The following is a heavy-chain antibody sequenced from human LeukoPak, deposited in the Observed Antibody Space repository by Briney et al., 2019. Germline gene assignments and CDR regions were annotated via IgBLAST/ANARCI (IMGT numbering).Heavy chain of an antibody. CDR2: IKEDEGET. V-gene: IGHV3-7*01. CDR3: ARDRYFQY. CDR1: GFTFSTYW. J-gene: IGHJ1*01. Sequence: GGSLRLSCAASGFTFSTYWMSWVRQSPGKGLEWVAKIKEDEGETHNGDSVKGRFTISRDNAKDSLYLQMNNLRVEDTAVYYCARDRYFQYWGQGTLVTVSS. D-gene: IGHD3-16*02.